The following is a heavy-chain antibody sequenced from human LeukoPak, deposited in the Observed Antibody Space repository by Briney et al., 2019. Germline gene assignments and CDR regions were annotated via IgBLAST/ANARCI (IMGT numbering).Heavy chain of an antibody. CDR1: GFTFSTYG. D-gene: IGHD6-19*01. CDR2: ISSSGGTT. V-gene: IGHV3-23*01. CDR3: AKVGSGTG. J-gene: IGHJ4*02. Sequence: GGSLRLSCAASGFTFSTYGMSWVRQAPGKGLEWVSSISSSGGTTYYADSVKGRFTVSRDNSKNTLYLQMNSLRAEDTAVYYCAKVGSGTGWSQGTLVTVSS.